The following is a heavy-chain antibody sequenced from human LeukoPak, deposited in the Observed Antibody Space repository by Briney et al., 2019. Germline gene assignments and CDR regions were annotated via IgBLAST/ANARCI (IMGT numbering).Heavy chain of an antibody. CDR1: GYSISSGYY. CDR3: ATEQYGREQGGYGYGYPTRT. CDR2: IYHSGST. D-gene: IGHD5-18*01. J-gene: IGHJ5*02. V-gene: IGHV4-38-2*01. Sequence: SETLSLTCAVSGYSISSGYYWGWIRQPPGKGLEWIGSIYHSGSTYYNPSLKSRVTISVDTSKNQFSLKLSSVTAADTAVYYCATEQYGREQGGYGYGYPTRTWGQGTLVTVSS.